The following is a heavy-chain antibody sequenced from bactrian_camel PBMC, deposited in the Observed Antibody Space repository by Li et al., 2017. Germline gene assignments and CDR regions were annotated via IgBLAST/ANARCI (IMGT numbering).Heavy chain of an antibody. J-gene: IGHJ6*01. V-gene: IGHV3S1*01. CDR1: GFTYDKYC. CDR3: AAHPLWAGCHLRIDFGD. Sequence: HVQLVESGGGSVQAGGSLRLSCAVSGFTYDKYCMGWFRQAPGKEREGVATISTRGTNIYYDDSVKGRFTISQDNAKNTLYLQMNSLKPEDTAVYYCAAHPLWAGCHLRIDFGDWGQGTQVTVS. CDR2: ISTRGTNI. D-gene: IGHD7*01.